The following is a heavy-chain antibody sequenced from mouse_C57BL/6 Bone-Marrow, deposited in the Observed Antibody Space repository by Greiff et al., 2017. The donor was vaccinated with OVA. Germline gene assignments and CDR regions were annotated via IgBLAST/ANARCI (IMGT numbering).Heavy chain of an antibody. J-gene: IGHJ2*01. CDR1: GDTGTSYW. Sequence: QVQLQQPGAELVKPGASGKREGKEAGDTGTSYWMHWVKQRPGQGLEWIGMIHPNSGSTNYNEKFKSKATLTVDKSSSTAYMQLSSLTSEDSAVYYCVTILRPYFDYWGQGTTLTVSS. CDR3: VTILRPYFDY. V-gene: IGHV1-64*01. CDR2: IHPNSGST. D-gene: IGHD1-1*01.